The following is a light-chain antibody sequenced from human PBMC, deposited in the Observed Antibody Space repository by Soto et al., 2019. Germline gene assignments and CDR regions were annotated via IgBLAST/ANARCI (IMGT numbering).Light chain of an antibody. CDR2: SVS. CDR1: QSVRGSS. Sequence: EVVLTQSPGTLSLSPGEGATLSCRASQSVRGSSFAWYQQKPGQAPRLLIYSVSSRPTGIPDRFSGSGSGTDFTLTISRLEPEDFAVYYCQQYGALPVTFGPGTKVEIK. CDR3: QQYGALPVT. J-gene: IGKJ3*01. V-gene: IGKV3-20*01.